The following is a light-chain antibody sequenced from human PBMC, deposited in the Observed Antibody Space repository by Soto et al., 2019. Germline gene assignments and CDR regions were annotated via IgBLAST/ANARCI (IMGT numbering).Light chain of an antibody. CDR2: DVS. J-gene: IGLJ3*02. CDR1: SSDVGRYNY. V-gene: IGLV2-14*03. Sequence: QSVLTQPASVSGAPGQSITISCTGNSSDVGRYNYVSWYQQHPGKAPKLMIYDVSIRPSGVSDRFSGSKSGNTASLTISGIQAEDEGDYYCSSYTTSSTVVFGGGTKLTVL. CDR3: SSYTTSSTVV.